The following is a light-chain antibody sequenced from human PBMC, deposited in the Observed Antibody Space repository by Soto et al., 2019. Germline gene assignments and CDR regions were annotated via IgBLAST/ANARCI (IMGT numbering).Light chain of an antibody. J-gene: IGLJ2*01. Sequence: QSMLTQPASVSGSPGQSITISCTGTSSDVGGYNYVSWYQQHPGKAPKLMIYEVSNRPSGVSNRFSGSKSGNTASLTISGLQAEDEADYYCSSYTSSSTSHVVFGGGTKLTVL. V-gene: IGLV2-14*01. CDR2: EVS. CDR3: SSYTSSSTSHVV. CDR1: SSDVGGYNY.